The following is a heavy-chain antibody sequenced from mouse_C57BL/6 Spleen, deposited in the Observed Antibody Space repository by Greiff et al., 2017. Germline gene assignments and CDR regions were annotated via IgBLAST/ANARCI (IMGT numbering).Heavy chain of an antibody. J-gene: IGHJ2*01. CDR2: ISDGGSYT. CDR1: GFTFSSYA. V-gene: IGHV5-4*03. D-gene: IGHD2-1*01. Sequence: EVKLVESGGGLVKPGGSLKLSCAASGFTFSSYAMSWVRQPPDKRLEWVATISDGGSYTYYPDNVKGRFTISRDNAKNNLYLQMSHLKSEDTAMYYCASYGNYYYYFDYWGQGTTHTVSA. CDR3: ASYGNYYYYFDY.